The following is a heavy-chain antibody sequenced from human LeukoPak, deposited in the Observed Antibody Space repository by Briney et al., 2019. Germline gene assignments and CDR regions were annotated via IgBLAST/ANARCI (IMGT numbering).Heavy chain of an antibody. J-gene: IGHJ4*02. CDR2: IKAGGGTT. CDR1: GFTFSSSG. D-gene: IGHD6-6*01. V-gene: IGHV3-15*01. Sequence: GGSLRLSCAASGFTFSSSGMSWVRQAPGKGLEWVARIKAGGGTTDYPAPVKGRFTISRHDSENTVYLQMNSLKTEDTAVYYCTADSPVSMAHSFDFWGQGTLVTVSS. CDR3: TADSPVSMAHSFDF.